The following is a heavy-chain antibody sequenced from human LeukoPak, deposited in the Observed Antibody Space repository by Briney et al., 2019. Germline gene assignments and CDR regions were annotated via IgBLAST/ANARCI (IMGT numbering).Heavy chain of an antibody. CDR2: ITGGGDTP. Sequence: PGGSLTLSCAASGFTFSRYAMSWVRQAPRKGLERVSTITGGGDTPYYADSVKGRLTISRDNSKNRLYLQMNSLTAEYTTVYFCAKPALAVAGNYFDYWGQGTLVTVSS. D-gene: IGHD6-19*01. J-gene: IGHJ4*02. CDR3: AKPALAVAGNYFDY. V-gene: IGHV3-23*01. CDR1: GFTFSRYA.